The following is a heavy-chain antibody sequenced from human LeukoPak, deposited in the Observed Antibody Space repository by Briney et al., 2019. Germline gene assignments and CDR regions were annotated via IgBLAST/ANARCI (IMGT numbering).Heavy chain of an antibody. J-gene: IGHJ4*02. Sequence: PGGSLRLPCAASGFTFSNYDMSWVRQAPGKGLEWVSTISGSGDSKNYANSAKGRFTVSRDNSKNTVFLQMNSLRAEDTAVYYCAKNSSGWYGFIDYWGQGTLVTVSS. CDR1: GFTFSNYD. CDR3: AKNSSGWYGFIDY. CDR2: ISGSGDSK. D-gene: IGHD6-19*01. V-gene: IGHV3-23*01.